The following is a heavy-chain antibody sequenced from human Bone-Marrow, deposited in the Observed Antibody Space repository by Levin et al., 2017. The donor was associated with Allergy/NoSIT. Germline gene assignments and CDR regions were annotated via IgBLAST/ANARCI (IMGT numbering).Heavy chain of an antibody. CDR1: GFTFSSYW. V-gene: IGHV3-7*04. CDR3: VRVIAVPRHDAFDI. CDR2: IKEDGSET. J-gene: IGHJ3*02. Sequence: QSGGSLRLSCAVSGFTFSSYWMSWVRQAPGKGLEWVANIKEDGSETYYVDSVKGRFTISRDNARNSLYLQMDSLRAEDTAVYYCVRVIAVPRHDAFDIWGRGTMVTVSS. D-gene: IGHD6-19*01.